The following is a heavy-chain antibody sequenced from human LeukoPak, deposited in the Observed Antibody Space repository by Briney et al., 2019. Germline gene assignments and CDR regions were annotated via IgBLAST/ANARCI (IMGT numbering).Heavy chain of an antibody. V-gene: IGHV3-30*02. CDR3: AKDQQDYGGNWFDP. Sequence: GGSLRLSCAASGFTFSSYGMHWVRQAPGKGLEWVAFIRYDGSNKYYADSVKGRFTISRDNSKNTLYLQMNSLRAEDTAVYYCAKDQQDYGGNWFDPWGQGTLVTVSS. CDR2: IRYDGSNK. CDR1: GFTFSSYG. D-gene: IGHD4-23*01. J-gene: IGHJ5*02.